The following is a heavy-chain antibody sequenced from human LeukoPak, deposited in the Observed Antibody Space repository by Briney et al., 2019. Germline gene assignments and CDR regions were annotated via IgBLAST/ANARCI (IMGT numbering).Heavy chain of an antibody. J-gene: IGHJ4*02. CDR3: ARDREGSGWYVGPQGIPYYFDY. D-gene: IGHD6-19*01. Sequence: GASVKVSCKASGYTFTSYDINWVRQATGQGLEWMGWMNPNSGGTNYAQKFQGRVTMTRDTSISTAYMELSRLRSDDTAVYYCARDREGSGWYVGPQGIPYYFDYWGQGTLVTVSS. CDR2: MNPNSGGT. CDR1: GYTFTSYD. V-gene: IGHV1-2*02.